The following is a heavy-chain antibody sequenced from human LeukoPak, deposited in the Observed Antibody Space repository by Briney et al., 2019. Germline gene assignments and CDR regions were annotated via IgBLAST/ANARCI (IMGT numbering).Heavy chain of an antibody. CDR2: IHLSGRT. CDR3: SRENGAFSPFGY. J-gene: IGHJ4*02. Sequence: SETLSLTCGVSGGSITTTNWWSWVRQPPGQGLEWIGEIHLSGRTNYNPSLNSRVTLALDTSKNHLSLSLTSVTAADTAVYYCSRENGAFSPFGYWGQGTLVTIPS. CDR1: GGSITTTNW. V-gene: IGHV4-4*02. D-gene: IGHD2-8*01.